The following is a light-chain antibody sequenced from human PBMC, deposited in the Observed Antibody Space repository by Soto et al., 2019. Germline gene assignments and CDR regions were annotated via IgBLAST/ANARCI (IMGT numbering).Light chain of an antibody. CDR1: ESERQN. CDR3: QQYNNWPFT. V-gene: IGKV3-15*01. CDR2: GAS. Sequence: DRVVAQSPPTLSVSTGKSAPLPRSPSESERQNLAWYPQKPRQAPRLLLYGASTRATGIPARFSGSGSGTEFTLTISSLQSEDFAVYYCQQYNNWPFTFGPGTKVDIK. J-gene: IGKJ3*01.